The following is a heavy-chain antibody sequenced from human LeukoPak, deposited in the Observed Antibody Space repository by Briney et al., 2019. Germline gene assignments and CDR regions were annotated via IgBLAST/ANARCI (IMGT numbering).Heavy chain of an antibody. Sequence: AETLSLTCAVYGGSFSGYYWSWIRQPPGKGLEWIGEINHSGSTNYNPSLESRVTISVDTSKNRFSLKLSSVTAADTAVYYCARVRYSSSWAFDYWGQGTLVTVSS. V-gene: IGHV4-34*01. CDR1: GGSFSGYY. J-gene: IGHJ4*02. CDR2: INHSGST. CDR3: ARVRYSSSWAFDY. D-gene: IGHD6-13*01.